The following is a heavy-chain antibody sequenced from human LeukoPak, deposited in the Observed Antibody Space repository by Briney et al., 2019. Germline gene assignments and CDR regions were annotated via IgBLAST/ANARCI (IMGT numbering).Heavy chain of an antibody. CDR3: ARDLYYFESEGYYASDY. CDR2: INQDGTEK. CDR1: GFTFSTYW. Sequence: PGGSLRLSCEASGFTFSTYWMSWVRQAPGKGLEWVGNINQDGTEKHYLDSMRGRFTISRDNAKNSLFLQMNSLRAEDTAVYFCARDLYYFESEGYYASDYWGQGTLVPVSS. J-gene: IGHJ4*02. D-gene: IGHD3-22*01. V-gene: IGHV3-7*01.